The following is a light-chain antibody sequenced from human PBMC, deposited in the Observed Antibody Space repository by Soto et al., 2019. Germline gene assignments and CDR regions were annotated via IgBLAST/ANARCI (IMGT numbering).Light chain of an antibody. CDR1: QSVSDN. Sequence: EIVMTQSPATLSVSPGERATLSCRANQSVSDNLAWYQRKPGQAPRLLIYGASTRATGIPARFSGSGSETEFTLTISSLQSEDFAIYYCQQSNNWPYTFGQGTKVDIK. V-gene: IGKV3-15*01. J-gene: IGKJ2*01. CDR2: GAS. CDR3: QQSNNWPYT.